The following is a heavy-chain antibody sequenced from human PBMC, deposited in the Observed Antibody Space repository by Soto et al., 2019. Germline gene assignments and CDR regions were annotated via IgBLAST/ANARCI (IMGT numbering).Heavy chain of an antibody. D-gene: IGHD2-2*01. CDR3: AIGTLSNFDY. Sequence: GGSLRLSCAPSGFTFSSYGVNWVRQAPGKGLEWVSSISHSSSYIYYADSLKGRFTISRDNAMNSLYLQMNSLRAEDTAVYYCAIGTLSNFDYWGQGTLVTVSS. J-gene: IGHJ4*02. CDR1: GFTFSSYG. V-gene: IGHV3-21*01. CDR2: ISHSSSYI.